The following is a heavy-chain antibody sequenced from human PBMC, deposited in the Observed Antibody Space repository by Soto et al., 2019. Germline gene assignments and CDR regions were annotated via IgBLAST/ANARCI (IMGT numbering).Heavy chain of an antibody. V-gene: IGHV1-18*01. D-gene: IGHD2-15*01. CDR2: ISAYNGNT. J-gene: IGHJ6*02. Sequence: QVQLVQSGAEVKKPGASVKVSCKASGYSFTSYGISWVRQAPGQGLEWMGWISAYNGNTKNAQKLQGRVTMTTDTPTRTAYMELRSLRSDDTAVYYCARGGYCSGGSCYSTDYYYGMDVWGQGTTVTVSS. CDR1: GYSFTSYG. CDR3: ARGGYCSGGSCYSTDYYYGMDV.